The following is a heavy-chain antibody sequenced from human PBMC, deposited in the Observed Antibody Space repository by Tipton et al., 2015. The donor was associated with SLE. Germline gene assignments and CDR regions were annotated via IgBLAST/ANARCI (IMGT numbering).Heavy chain of an antibody. D-gene: IGHD2-2*01. CDR1: GDRVSTNSSA. V-gene: IGHV6-1*01. CDR3: ARVWGTGSRGVDY. Sequence: PGLVKPSQTLSLTCSISGDRVSTNSSAWTWIRQSPSRGLAWLGRTYYRSKWYSDYAVSVKSRITINPDTSKNQFSLQLNSVTPEDTAVYYCARVWGTGSRGVDYWGQGTLVTVSS. J-gene: IGHJ4*02. CDR2: TYYRSKWYS.